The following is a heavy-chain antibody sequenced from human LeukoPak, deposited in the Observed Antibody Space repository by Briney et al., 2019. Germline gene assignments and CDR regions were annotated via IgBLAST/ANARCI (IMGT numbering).Heavy chain of an antibody. D-gene: IGHD3-16*01. V-gene: IGHV3-74*01. CDR2: IHSDGSAT. CDR1: GFTFSSYE. Sequence: PGGSLRLSCAASGFTFSSYEMNWVRQAPGKGLVWVSRIHSDGSATYYADSVRGRFTISRDNAKNTLYLQMNSLRAEDTAVYYCAREYDYVWGRTLHNWGQGTLVTVSS. J-gene: IGHJ4*02. CDR3: AREYDYVWGRTLHN.